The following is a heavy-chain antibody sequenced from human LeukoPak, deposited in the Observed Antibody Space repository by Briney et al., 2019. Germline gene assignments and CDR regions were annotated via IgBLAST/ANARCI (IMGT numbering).Heavy chain of an antibody. CDR2: INPTDGAT. J-gene: IGHJ6*03. V-gene: IGHV1-46*01. CDR3: ASEQRGGLSGNLGGLFASYCTYYYMDV. D-gene: IGHD3-16*01. CDR1: GYTFTMFY. Sequence: ASVKVSCTASGYTFTMFYIHWVRQAPGQGLEWMGMINPTDGATTYARRFQGRVTMTRDMSTTTVYMDLRSLRFEDTAAYFCASEQRGGLSGNLGGLFASYCTYYYMDVWGRGTTVTVSS.